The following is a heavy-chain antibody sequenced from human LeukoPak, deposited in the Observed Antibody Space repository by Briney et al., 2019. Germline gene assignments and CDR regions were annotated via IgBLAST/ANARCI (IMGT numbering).Heavy chain of an antibody. Sequence: PGGSLRLSCAASGFTFSSYVMSWVRQAPGKGLEWVSAISGSGGSTYYADSVKGRFTISRDNSKNTLYLQMNSLRAEDTAVYYCAKSSGCSSTSCYSRVFDYWGQGTLVTVSS. D-gene: IGHD2-2*01. CDR3: AKSSGCSSTSCYSRVFDY. CDR1: GFTFSSYV. CDR2: ISGSGGST. J-gene: IGHJ4*02. V-gene: IGHV3-23*01.